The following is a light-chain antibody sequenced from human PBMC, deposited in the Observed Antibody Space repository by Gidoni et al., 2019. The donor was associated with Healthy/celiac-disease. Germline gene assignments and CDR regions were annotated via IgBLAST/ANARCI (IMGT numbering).Light chain of an antibody. CDR1: QDISNY. V-gene: IGKV1-33*01. CDR2: DAS. J-gene: IGKJ2*04. Sequence: DIQMTKSPSSLSASVGDRVTITCQASQDISNYLTWYQQKPGKAPKLLIYDASNLETGVPSRFSGSGSGTDFTFTISSLQPEDIATYYCQQYDNLPGSFGQGTKLEIK. CDR3: QQYDNLPGS.